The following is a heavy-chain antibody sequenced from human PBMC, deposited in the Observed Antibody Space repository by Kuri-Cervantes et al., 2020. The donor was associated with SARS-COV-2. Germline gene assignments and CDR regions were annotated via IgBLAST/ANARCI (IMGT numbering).Heavy chain of an antibody. CDR3: AREGRTAAGTWSYYYYYYKDV. J-gene: IGHJ6*03. Sequence: SETLSLTCTVSGGSISSYYWSWIRQPAGKGLEWIGRIYTSGSTNYNPSLKSRVTMSVDTSKNQFSLKLSSVTAADTAVYYCAREGRTAAGTWSYYYYYYKDVWGKGTTVTVSS. CDR1: GGSISSYY. V-gene: IGHV4-4*07. D-gene: IGHD6-13*01. CDR2: IYTSGST.